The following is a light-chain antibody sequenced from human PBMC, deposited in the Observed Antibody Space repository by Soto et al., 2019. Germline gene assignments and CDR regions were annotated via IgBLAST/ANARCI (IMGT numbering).Light chain of an antibody. CDR2: GAS. V-gene: IGKV3-20*01. CDR3: QQYGNSPQT. J-gene: IGKJ1*01. Sequence: EIFLTQSPGTLSLSRWEVATLAWRASQSVRSTYLAWYQQKPGQAPRLLIYGASSRATGIPDRFSGSGSGTDFTLTISRLEPEDFAVYYCQQYGNSPQTFGQGTKVDI. CDR1: QSVRSTY.